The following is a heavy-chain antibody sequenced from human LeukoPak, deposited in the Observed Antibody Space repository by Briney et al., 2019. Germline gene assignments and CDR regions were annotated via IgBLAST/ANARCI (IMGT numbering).Heavy chain of an antibody. J-gene: IGHJ6*02. CDR1: GFTFDDSA. V-gene: IGHV3-43*02. CDR3: GKEGLGDYYDSSRPPVDV. CDR2: ISGDGGNT. Sequence: GGSLRLSCIASGFTFDDSAMHWVRQAPGKGLEWVSLISGDGGNTNYADSVKGRFTISRDNSKNSLYLQMNSLRTEDTALYYCGKEGLGDYYDSSRPPVDVWGQGTTVTVSS. D-gene: IGHD3-22*01.